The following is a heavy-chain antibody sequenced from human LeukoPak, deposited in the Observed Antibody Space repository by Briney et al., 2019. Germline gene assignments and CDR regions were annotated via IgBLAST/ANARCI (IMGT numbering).Heavy chain of an antibody. Sequence: LAGGSLRLSCAASGFTFSSYAMSWVRQAPGKGLEWVSAISGSGGSTYYADSVKGRFTISRDNSKNTLYLQMNSLRAEDTAVYYCAKSLSMIVVAYFDYWGQGTLVTVSS. CDR2: ISGSGGST. V-gene: IGHV3-23*01. CDR1: GFTFSSYA. CDR3: AKSLSMIVVAYFDY. J-gene: IGHJ4*02. D-gene: IGHD3-22*01.